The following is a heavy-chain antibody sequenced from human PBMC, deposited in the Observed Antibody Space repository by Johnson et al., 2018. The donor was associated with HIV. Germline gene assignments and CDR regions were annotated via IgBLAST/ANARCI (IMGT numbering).Heavy chain of an antibody. J-gene: IGHJ3*02. CDR3: AIDREVVRGVRAFDI. Sequence: VQLVESGGGVVQPGRSLRLSCAASGFTVSSNYMYWVRQAPGKGLEWVSVIYSGGTTYYADSVKGRFIISRDISRNTVFLQMNSLRAEDTAVYYCAIDREVVRGVRAFDIWGQGTMVTVSS. CDR2: IYSGGTT. D-gene: IGHD3-10*01. CDR1: GFTVSSNY. V-gene: IGHV3-66*01.